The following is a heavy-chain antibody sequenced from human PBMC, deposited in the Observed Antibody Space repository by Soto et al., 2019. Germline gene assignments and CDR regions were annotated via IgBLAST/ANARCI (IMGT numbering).Heavy chain of an antibody. J-gene: IGHJ4*02. V-gene: IGHV5-10-1*01. CDR2: IDPSDSYT. Sequence: GESLKISCKGSGYSFTSYWISWVRQMPGEGLEWMGRIDPSDSYTNYSPSFQGHVTISADKSISTAYLQWSSLKASDTAMYYCARLGYCSGGSCYVIDYWGQGTLVTVSS. CDR1: GYSFTSYW. D-gene: IGHD2-15*01. CDR3: ARLGYCSGGSCYVIDY.